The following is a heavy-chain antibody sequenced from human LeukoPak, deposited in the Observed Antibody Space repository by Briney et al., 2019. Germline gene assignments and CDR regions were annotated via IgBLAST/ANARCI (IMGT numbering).Heavy chain of an antibody. CDR2: RKQDGSEK. D-gene: IGHD3-10*01. V-gene: IGHV3-7*01. CDR1: GFTFSDYW. CDR3: ARGSFGSGSYYTSNWFDP. Sequence: GGSLRLSCAASGFTFSDYWMRWVRQAPGQGLEWVANRKQDGSEKYYVDSVKGRFTISRDNAKNSLYRQITSLRAEDTAVYYCARGSFGSGSYYTSNWFDPWGQGTLVTDSS. J-gene: IGHJ5*02.